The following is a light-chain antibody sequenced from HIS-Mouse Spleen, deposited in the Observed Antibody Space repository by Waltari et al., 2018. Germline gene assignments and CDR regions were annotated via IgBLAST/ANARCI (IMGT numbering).Light chain of an antibody. CDR1: NIGSKS. CDR2: DDS. V-gene: IGLV3-21*03. CDR3: QVWDSSSDHVV. J-gene: IGLJ2*01. Sequence: SYVLTQPPSVSVAPGKTARITCRGNNIGSKSVQWYQQTPGQAPVLVVYDDSDRPSGIPERFSGSNSGNTATLTISRVEAGDEADYYCQVWDSSSDHVVFGGGTKLTVL.